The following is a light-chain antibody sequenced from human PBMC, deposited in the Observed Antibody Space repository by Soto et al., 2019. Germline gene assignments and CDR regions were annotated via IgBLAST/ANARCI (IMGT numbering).Light chain of an antibody. J-gene: IGLJ1*01. CDR3: SSYTSSSTYV. Sequence: QSALTQPASVSGSPGQSITISCTGTSSDVGGYNYVSWYQQHAGKAPKLMIYDVSNRPSGVSNRFSGSKSGNTASLTISGLQAEDEADYYCSSYTSSSTYVFGNGTKLTVL. V-gene: IGLV2-14*01. CDR2: DVS. CDR1: SSDVGGYNY.